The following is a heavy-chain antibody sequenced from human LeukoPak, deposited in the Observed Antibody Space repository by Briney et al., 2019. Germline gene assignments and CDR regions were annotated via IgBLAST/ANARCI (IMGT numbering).Heavy chain of an antibody. J-gene: IGHJ1*01. CDR1: GFTFSSYA. V-gene: IGHV3-23*01. D-gene: IGHD3-22*01. CDR2: ISGSGGST. Sequence: GGSLRLSCAASGFTFSSYAMSWVRQAPGKGLEWVSAISGSGGSTYYADSVKGRFTISRGNSKNTLYLQMNSLRAEDTAVYYCAKPLSPYYYDSSGYLGPEYFQHWGQGTLVTVSS. CDR3: AKPLSPYYYDSSGYLGPEYFQH.